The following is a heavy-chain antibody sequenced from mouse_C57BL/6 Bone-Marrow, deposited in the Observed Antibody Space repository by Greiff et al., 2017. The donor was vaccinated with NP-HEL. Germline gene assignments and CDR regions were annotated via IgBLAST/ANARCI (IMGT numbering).Heavy chain of an antibody. D-gene: IGHD1-2*01. CDR1: GYTFTSYW. Sequence: QVHVKQPGAELVMPGASVKLSCKASGYTFTSYWMHWVKQRPGQGLEWIGEIDPSDSYTNYNQKFKGKSTLTVDKSSSTAYMQLSSLTSEDSAVYYCARGLLLRLVFAYWGQGTLVTVSA. CDR2: IDPSDSYT. CDR3: ARGLLLRLVFAY. V-gene: IGHV1-69*01. J-gene: IGHJ3*01.